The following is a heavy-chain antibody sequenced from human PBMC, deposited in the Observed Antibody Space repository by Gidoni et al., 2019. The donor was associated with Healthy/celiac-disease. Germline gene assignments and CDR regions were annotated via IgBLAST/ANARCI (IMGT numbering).Heavy chain of an antibody. V-gene: IGHV4-39*01. CDR3: ARQPGIEAFDI. Sequence: QLQLQESGPGLVKPSETLSLTCTVSGGSISSSSYYWGWIRQPPGKGLEWIGSIYYSGSTYYNPSLKSRVTISVDTSKNQFSLKLSSVTAADTAVYYCARQPGIEAFDIWGQGTMVTVSS. CDR1: GGSISSSSYY. J-gene: IGHJ3*02. D-gene: IGHD3-10*01. CDR2: IYYSGST.